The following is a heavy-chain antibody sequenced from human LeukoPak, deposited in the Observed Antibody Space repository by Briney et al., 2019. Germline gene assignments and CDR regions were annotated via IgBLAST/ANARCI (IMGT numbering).Heavy chain of an antibody. J-gene: IGHJ6*03. CDR2: IYTSGST. D-gene: IGHD6-13*01. CDR3: ARGQRDSSSWYSGHYYYYMDV. CDR1: GGSISSGSYY. Sequence: SQTLSLTCTVSGGSISSGSYYWSWIRQPAGKGLEWIGRIYTSGSTNYNPSLKSRVTISVDTSKNQFSLKLSSVTAADTAVYYCARGQRDSSSWYSGHYYYYMDVWGKGTTVTISS. V-gene: IGHV4-61*02.